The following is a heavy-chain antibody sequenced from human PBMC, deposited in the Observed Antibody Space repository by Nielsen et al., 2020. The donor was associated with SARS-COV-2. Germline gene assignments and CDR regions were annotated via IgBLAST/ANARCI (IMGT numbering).Heavy chain of an antibody. V-gene: IGHV3-30*03. CDR1: GFTFSSYG. D-gene: IGHD2-2*01. Sequence: GGSLRLSCAASGFTFSSYGMHWVRQAPGKGLEWVAVISYDASNKYYADSVKGRFTISRDNSKNTLNLQMNSLRAEDTAVYYCASDSNSYNYYYYYGMDVWGQGTTVTVSS. CDR3: ASDSNSYNYYYYYGMDV. J-gene: IGHJ6*02. CDR2: ISYDASNK.